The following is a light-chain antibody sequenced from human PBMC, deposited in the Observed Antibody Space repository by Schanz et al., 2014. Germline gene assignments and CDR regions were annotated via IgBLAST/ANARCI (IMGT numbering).Light chain of an antibody. CDR1: QSVISDY. J-gene: IGKJ1*01. V-gene: IGKV3-20*01. CDR3: QHYSLSPL. Sequence: IVLTQSPGTLSLSPGERATLSCRASQSVISDYLTWYQQKPGQAPRLVIYGASSRATGIPDRFSGSGSGTDFTLTISRLEPEDFAVYYCQHYSLSPLFGQGTKVDI. CDR2: GAS.